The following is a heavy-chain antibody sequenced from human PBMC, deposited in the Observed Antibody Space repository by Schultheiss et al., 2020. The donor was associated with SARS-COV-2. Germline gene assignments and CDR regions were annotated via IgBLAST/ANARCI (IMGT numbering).Heavy chain of an antibody. CDR1: GFTFSSYD. CDR3: ARELRIVVVTPDAFDI. CDR2: IGTAGDT. Sequence: GGSLRLSCAASGFTFSSYDMHWVRQATGKGLEWVSAIGTAGDTYYPGSVKGRFTISRDNAKNSLYLQMNSLRAEDTAVYYCARELRIVVVTPDAFDIWGQGTMVTVSS. V-gene: IGHV3-13*01. J-gene: IGHJ3*02. D-gene: IGHD2-15*01.